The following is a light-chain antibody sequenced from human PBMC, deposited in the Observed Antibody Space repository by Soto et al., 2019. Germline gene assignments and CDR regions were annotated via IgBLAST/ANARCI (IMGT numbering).Light chain of an antibody. Sequence: QSALTQPASVSGSPGQSITISCTGTSSDVGGYNYVSWYQQHPGKAPKLTIYDVSNRPSGVSNRFSGSKSSNTASLTISGLQAEDEADYYCTSYTSSSTVVFGGGTQLTVL. J-gene: IGLJ2*01. CDR2: DVS. CDR3: TSYTSSSTVV. V-gene: IGLV2-14*01. CDR1: SSDVGGYNY.